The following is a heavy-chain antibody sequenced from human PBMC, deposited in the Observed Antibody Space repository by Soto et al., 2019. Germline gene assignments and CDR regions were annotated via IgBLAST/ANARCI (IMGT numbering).Heavy chain of an antibody. CDR1: GFTFSSYA. Sequence: PGGSLRLSCAASGFTFSSYAMSWVRQAPGKGLEWVSAISGSGGSTYYADSVKGRFTISRDNSKNTLYLQMNSLRAEDTAVYYCARDGPLVTSSGWYSDYWGQGTLVTVSS. CDR2: ISGSGGST. D-gene: IGHD6-19*01. J-gene: IGHJ4*02. V-gene: IGHV3-23*01. CDR3: ARDGPLVTSSGWYSDY.